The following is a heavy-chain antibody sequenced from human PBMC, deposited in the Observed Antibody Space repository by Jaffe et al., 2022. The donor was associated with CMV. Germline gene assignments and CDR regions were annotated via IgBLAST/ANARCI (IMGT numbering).Heavy chain of an antibody. J-gene: IGHJ3*02. CDR3: ARNWITTSDYGDYEAFDI. D-gene: IGHD4-17*01. Sequence: QVQLVQSGAEVKKPGASVKVSCKASGYTFTSYGISWVRQAPGQGLEWMGWISAYNGNTNYAQKLQGRVTMTTDTSTSTAYMELRSLRSDDTAVYYCARNWITTSDYGDYEAFDIWGQGTMVTVSS. CDR2: ISAYNGNT. V-gene: IGHV1-18*01. CDR1: GYTFTSYG.